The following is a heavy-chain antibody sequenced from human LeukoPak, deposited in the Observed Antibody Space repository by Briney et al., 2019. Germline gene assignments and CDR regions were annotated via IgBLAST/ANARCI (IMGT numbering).Heavy chain of an antibody. J-gene: IGHJ4*02. CDR3: AESGYYRFDY. D-gene: IGHD1-26*01. CDR1: GFSFDDYG. CDR2: ISGSGSGGST. V-gene: IGHV3-23*01. Sequence: GGSLRLSCAASGFSFDDYGMSWVRQAPGKGLEWVSSISGSGSGGSTYYADSVKGRFTISRDNSKNTLYLQMNSLRADDTAVYYCAESGYYRFDYWGQGTLVTVSS.